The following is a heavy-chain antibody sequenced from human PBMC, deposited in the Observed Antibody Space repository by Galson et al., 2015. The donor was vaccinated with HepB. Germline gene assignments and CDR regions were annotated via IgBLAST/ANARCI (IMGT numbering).Heavy chain of an antibody. CDR1: GSTFDAYG. CDR3: ARDDLIVGANPDY. V-gene: IGHV1-18*01. Sequence: SVKVSCKDVGSTFDAYGISWVRQAPGQGLEWMGWIRVSNGSTTYAQKFQDRVTMTADRVTRTAYMEVTSLRSEDTAVYYCARDDLIVGANPDYWGQGTLVIVSS. J-gene: IGHJ4*02. D-gene: IGHD1-26*01. CDR2: IRVSNGST.